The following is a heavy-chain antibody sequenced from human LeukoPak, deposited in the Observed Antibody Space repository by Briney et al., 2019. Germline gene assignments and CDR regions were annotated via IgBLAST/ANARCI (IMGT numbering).Heavy chain of an antibody. CDR1: GGSISSSSYY. J-gene: IGHJ4*02. CDR2: IYYSGST. CDR3: ARQGGYDSDY. Sequence: PSETLSLTCTVSGGSISSSSYYWGWIRQPPGKGLEWIGSIYYSGSTYYIPSLKSRVTISVDTSKNQFSLKLSSVTAADTAVYYCARQGGYDSDYWGQGTLVTVSS. V-gene: IGHV4-39*01. D-gene: IGHD5-12*01.